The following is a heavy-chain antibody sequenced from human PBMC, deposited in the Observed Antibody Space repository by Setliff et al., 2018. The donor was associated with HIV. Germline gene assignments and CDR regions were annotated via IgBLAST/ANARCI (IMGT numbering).Heavy chain of an antibody. CDR1: GDTFSNYG. D-gene: IGHD3-10*01. V-gene: IGHV1-69*10. CDR2: VIPILDIT. J-gene: IGHJ4*02. Sequence: GASVKVSCKASGDTFSNYGLNWVRQAPGQGPEWMGGVIPILDITNYAQNFWGRLTISADESTSTTYMELKNLRSEDTAVYYCARSQGDYSGSGQDYNAISAFDKWGQGTLVTVSS. CDR3: ARSQGDYSGSGQDYNAISAFDK.